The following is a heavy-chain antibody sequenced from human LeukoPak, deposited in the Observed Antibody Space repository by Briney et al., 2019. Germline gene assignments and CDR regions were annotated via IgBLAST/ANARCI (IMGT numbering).Heavy chain of an antibody. CDR2: IYHSGST. Sequence: PSETLSLTCTVSGGSISSGGYYWSWIRQPPGKGLEWIGYIYHSGSTYYNPSLKSRVTISVDRSKNQFSLKLSSVTAADTAVYYCARASTYYDILTGYYSGKYYFDYWVQGTLVTVSS. CDR1: GGSISSGGYY. CDR3: ARASTYYDILTGYYSGKYYFDY. D-gene: IGHD3-9*01. J-gene: IGHJ4*02. V-gene: IGHV4-30-2*01.